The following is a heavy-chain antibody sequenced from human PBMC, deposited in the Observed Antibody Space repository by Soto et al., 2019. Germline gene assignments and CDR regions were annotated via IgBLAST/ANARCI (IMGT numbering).Heavy chain of an antibody. V-gene: IGHV5-10-1*01. D-gene: IGHD2-15*01. J-gene: IGHJ6*02. CDR2: IDPSDSYT. CDR3: ASDGSNCSGGSCYSHPLDYYYGMDV. CDR1: GYSFTSYW. Sequence: GESLKISCKGSGYSFTSYWISWVRQMPGRGLEWMGRIDPSDSYTNYSPSFQGHVTISADKSISTAYLQWSSLKASDTAMYYCASDGSNCSGGSCYSHPLDYYYGMDVWGQGTTVTVSS.